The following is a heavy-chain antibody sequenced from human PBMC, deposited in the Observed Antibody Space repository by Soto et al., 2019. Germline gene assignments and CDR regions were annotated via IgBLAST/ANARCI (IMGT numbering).Heavy chain of an antibody. CDR3: ARLIPRGIVVVPAAPFYYYYMDV. Sequence: LEILSLTCAVYGGSFSGYYWSWIRQPPGKGLEWIGEINHSGSTNYNPSLKSRVTISVDTSKNQFSLKLSSVTAADTAVYYCARLIPRGIVVVPAAPFYYYYMDVWGKGTTVTVSS. V-gene: IGHV4-34*01. D-gene: IGHD2-2*01. J-gene: IGHJ6*03. CDR1: GGSFSGYY. CDR2: INHSGST.